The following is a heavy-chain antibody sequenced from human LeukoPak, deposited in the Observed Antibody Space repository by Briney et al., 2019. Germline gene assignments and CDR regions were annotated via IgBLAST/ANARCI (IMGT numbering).Heavy chain of an antibody. CDR3: ARDRGDTRFFDF. V-gene: IGHV4-59*01. Sequence: PSETLSLTCTVSGVSMNDYYWTWIRQSPEKGPEWIGYVYYSGSTNYNPSLKSRVTISIDTSKSQFSLRLTSMTAADTAVYFCARDRGDTRFFDFWGRGTLVTVSS. J-gene: IGHJ4*02. D-gene: IGHD2-21*02. CDR2: VYYSGST. CDR1: GVSMNDYY.